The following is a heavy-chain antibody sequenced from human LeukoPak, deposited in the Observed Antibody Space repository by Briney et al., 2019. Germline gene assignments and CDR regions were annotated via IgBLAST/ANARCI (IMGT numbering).Heavy chain of an antibody. V-gene: IGHV3-33*01. CDR1: GFTFSSYG. D-gene: IGHD6-19*01. CDR3: ARLYSSGWYPDY. J-gene: IGHJ4*02. Sequence: PGGSLRLSCAASGFTFSSYGMHWVRQAPGKGLEWVAVIWYDGSNKYYADSVKGRSIISRDNSKNTLYLQMNSLRAEDTAVYYCARLYSSGWYPDYWGQGTLVTVSS. CDR2: IWYDGSNK.